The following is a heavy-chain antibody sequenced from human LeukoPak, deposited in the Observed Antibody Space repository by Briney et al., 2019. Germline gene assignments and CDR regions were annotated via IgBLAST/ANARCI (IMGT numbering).Heavy chain of an antibody. V-gene: IGHV4-38-2*02. CDR3: ARGSRLAVAPEVLVGWFDP. Sequence: SSETLSLTCTVSGYSISSGYYWGWIRQPPGKGLEWIGSIYHSGSTYYNPSLKSRVTISVDTSKNQFSLKLSSVTAADTAVYYCARGSRLAVAPEVLVGWFDPWGQGTLVTVSS. CDR1: GYSISSGYY. D-gene: IGHD6-19*01. CDR2: IYHSGST. J-gene: IGHJ5*02.